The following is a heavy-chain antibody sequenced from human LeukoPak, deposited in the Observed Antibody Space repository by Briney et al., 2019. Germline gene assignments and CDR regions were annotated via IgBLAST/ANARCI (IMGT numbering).Heavy chain of an antibody. CDR3: ARDLSVYYYYYFDF. V-gene: IGHV4-38-2*02. J-gene: IGHJ4*02. D-gene: IGHD3-22*01. CDR2: ISHDGTT. CDR1: DYSIGSGYS. Sequence: SETLSLTCTVSDYSIGSGYSWGWIRQPPGKGLEWIATISHDGTTFYNPSLKSRVTMTLDTSRNQFSLRLSSVTAADTAVYYCARDLSVYYYYYFDFWGRGTLVTVSS.